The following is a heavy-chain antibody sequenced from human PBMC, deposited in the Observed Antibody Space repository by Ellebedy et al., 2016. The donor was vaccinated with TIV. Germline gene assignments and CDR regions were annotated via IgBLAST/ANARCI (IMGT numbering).Heavy chain of an antibody. CDR1: GFSFNAYS. J-gene: IGHJ6*02. V-gene: IGHV3-48*01. CDR2: ISGDTYTV. Sequence: GGSLRLSCTASGFSFNAYSMNWFRQAPGKGLEWISYISGDTYTVYYADSVKGRFTISRDNSKNTLYLQMNSLRAEDTAVYFCAKDSLSSSSSWEKLRRSLYGLDVWGQGTTVTASS. CDR3: AKDSLSSSSSWEKLRRSLYGLDV. D-gene: IGHD6-13*01.